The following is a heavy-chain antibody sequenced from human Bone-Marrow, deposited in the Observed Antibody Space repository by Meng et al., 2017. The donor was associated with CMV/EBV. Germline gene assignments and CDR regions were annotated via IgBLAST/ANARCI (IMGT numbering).Heavy chain of an antibody. Sequence: GESLKISCAASGFTFSSYSMNWVRQAPGKGLEWVSSISSSSSYIYYADSVKGRFTISRDNAKNSLYLQMNSLRAEDTAVYYCATSSASPGNSWGQGKLVNVSS. CDR1: GFTFSSYS. J-gene: IGHJ5*02. CDR2: ISSSSSYI. D-gene: IGHD2-2*01. CDR3: ATSSASPGNS. V-gene: IGHV3-21*01.